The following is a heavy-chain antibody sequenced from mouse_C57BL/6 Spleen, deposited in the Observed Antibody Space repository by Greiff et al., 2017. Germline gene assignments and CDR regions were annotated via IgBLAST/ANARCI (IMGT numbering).Heavy chain of an antibody. V-gene: IGHV1-54*01. J-gene: IGHJ3*01. CDR3: ARRLTRSCDEFAY. Sequence: VQLQQSGAELVRPGTSVKVSCKASGYAFTNYLIEWVKQRPGQGLEWIGMINPGSGGTNYNEKFKGKATLTADKSSSTAYMQLSSLTSEDSAVYFCARRLTRSCDEFAYWGQGTLVTVSA. D-gene: IGHD4-1*01. CDR1: GYAFTNYL. CDR2: INPGSGGT.